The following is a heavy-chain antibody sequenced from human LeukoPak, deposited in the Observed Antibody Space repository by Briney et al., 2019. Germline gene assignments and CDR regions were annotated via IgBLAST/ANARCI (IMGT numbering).Heavy chain of an antibody. Sequence: GGSLRLSCAASGFTFSSYWMSWVRQAPGKGLEWVANIKQDGSEKYYVDSVKGRFTISRDNAKNSLYLQMNSLRAEDTAVCYCARVVDYYGSGRRMDVWGKGTTVTVSS. CDR2: IKQDGSEK. CDR1: GFTFSSYW. D-gene: IGHD3-10*01. CDR3: ARVVDYYGSGRRMDV. V-gene: IGHV3-7*01. J-gene: IGHJ6*04.